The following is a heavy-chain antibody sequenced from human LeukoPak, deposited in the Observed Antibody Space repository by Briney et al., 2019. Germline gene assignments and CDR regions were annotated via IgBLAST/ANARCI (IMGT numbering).Heavy chain of an antibody. CDR1: TFTFGNYW. Sequence: GGSLRLSCAASTFTFGNYWMSWVRQAPGKGLEWVANIKEDGSEEYYVDSVRGRFTISRDNTKNSLYLQMNSLRAEDTAVYFCAKRGVVIRVILVGFHKEAQYFDSWGQGALVTVSS. CDR3: AKRGVVIRVILVGFHKEAQYFDS. D-gene: IGHD3-22*01. V-gene: IGHV3-7*03. J-gene: IGHJ4*02. CDR2: IKEDGSEE.